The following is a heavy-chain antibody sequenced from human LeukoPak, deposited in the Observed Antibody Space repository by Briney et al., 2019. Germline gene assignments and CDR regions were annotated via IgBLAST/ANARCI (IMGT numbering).Heavy chain of an antibody. V-gene: IGHV4-30-4*01. CDR2: IYHSGNT. CDR1: GGSISSGDFF. CDR3: ARYYGSGRRWFDP. D-gene: IGHD3-10*01. J-gene: IGHJ5*02. Sequence: SQTLSLTCTVSGGSISSGDFFWSWLRQPPGRGLEWIGYIYHSGNTYYNSALRSRITTSVDTSNNQFSLKVNSVTAADTAVYYCARYYGSGRRWFDPWGQGTLVTVSS.